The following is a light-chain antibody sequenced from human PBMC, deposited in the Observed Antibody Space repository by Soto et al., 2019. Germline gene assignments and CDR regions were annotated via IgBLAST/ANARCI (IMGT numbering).Light chain of an antibody. Sequence: QSVLTQPPSASGTPGQRVTISFSGSSSNLGSNTVNWYQQLPGTAPILLIYSNNQRPSGIPDRFSGSKSGTSASLAISGLQSEDEAEYYCAAWDDSLNGVVFGGRTQLTVL. CDR2: SNN. CDR1: SSNLGSNT. J-gene: IGLJ2*01. V-gene: IGLV1-44*01. CDR3: AAWDDSLNGVV.